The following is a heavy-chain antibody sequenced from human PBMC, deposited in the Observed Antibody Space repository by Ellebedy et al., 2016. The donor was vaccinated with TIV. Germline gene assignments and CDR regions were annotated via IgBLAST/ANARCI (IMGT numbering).Heavy chain of an antibody. J-gene: IGHJ4*02. CDR1: GFTFSTYW. D-gene: IGHD3-9*01. Sequence: GGSLRLSCAASGFTFSTYWMSWVRQAPGKGLEWVANIKQDGSEKYYVDSVKGRFTISRDNSKNTLYLQMNSLRAEDTAVYYCAKARGLRYLDWLLDYWGQGTLVTVSS. V-gene: IGHV3-7*03. CDR2: IKQDGSEK. CDR3: AKARGLRYLDWLLDY.